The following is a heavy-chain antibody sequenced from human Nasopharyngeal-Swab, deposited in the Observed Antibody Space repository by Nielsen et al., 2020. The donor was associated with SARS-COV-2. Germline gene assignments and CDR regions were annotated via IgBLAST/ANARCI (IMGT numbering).Heavy chain of an antibody. CDR2: IYYSGST. CDR3: ARVPNVFNYYDSSGYYSKRGFDP. V-gene: IGHV4-61*01. J-gene: IGHJ5*02. D-gene: IGHD3-22*01. CDR1: GGSVSSGSYY. Sequence: SETLSLTCTVSGGSVSSGSYYWSWIRQPPGKGLEWIGYIYYSGSTNYNPSLKSRVTISVDTSKNQFSLKLSSVTAADTAVYYCARVPNVFNYYDSSGYYSKRGFDPWGQGTLVTVSS.